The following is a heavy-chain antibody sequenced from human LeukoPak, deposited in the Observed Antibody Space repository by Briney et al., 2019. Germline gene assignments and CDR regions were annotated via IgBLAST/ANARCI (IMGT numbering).Heavy chain of an antibody. V-gene: IGHV4-59*01. J-gene: IGHJ3*02. CDR3: ARRRGGQFDWLLYVGEAFDI. D-gene: IGHD3-9*01. CDR1: GGSISTYY. CDR2: IYYSGST. Sequence: PSGTLSLTCTVSGGSISTYYWSWIRQPPGKGLEWIGYIYYSGSTNYNPSLKSRVTISVDTSKNQFSLELTSVTAADTAVYYCARRRGGQFDWLLYVGEAFDIWGQGTMVTVSS.